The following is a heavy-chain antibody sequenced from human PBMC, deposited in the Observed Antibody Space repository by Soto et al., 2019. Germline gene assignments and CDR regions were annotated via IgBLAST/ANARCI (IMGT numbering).Heavy chain of an antibody. CDR1: GDSISTVDYF. J-gene: IGHJ5*01. CDR3: ARGRYCLTGSCFPNWFDS. CDR2: IYKSATT. Sequence: PLETLSLTCSVSGDSISTVDYFWAWIRQPPGQTLEYIGYIYKSATTYYNPSFESRVAISLDTSKSQFSLTVTSVTAGDTAVYFCARGRYCLTGSCFPNWFDSWGRGTLVTVSS. V-gene: IGHV4-30-4*01. D-gene: IGHD2-15*01.